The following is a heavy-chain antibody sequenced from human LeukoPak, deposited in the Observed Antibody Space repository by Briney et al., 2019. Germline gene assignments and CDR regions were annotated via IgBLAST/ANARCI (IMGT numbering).Heavy chain of an antibody. CDR3: ARALGAFDI. CDR2: ISQNGDS. V-gene: IGHV4-4*02. Sequence: SETLSLTCVVSGGSISSRNWWSWVRQPPGKGLEWIAEISQNGDSNYNMSLKSRVTISLDKSKNQVSLKLNSVTAADTAVYYCARALGAFDIWGQGTMVTVSS. J-gene: IGHJ3*02. CDR1: GGSISSRNW.